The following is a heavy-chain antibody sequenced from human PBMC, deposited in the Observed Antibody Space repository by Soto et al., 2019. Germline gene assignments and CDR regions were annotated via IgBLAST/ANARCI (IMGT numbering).Heavy chain of an antibody. CDR2: IKSKTDGGTT. D-gene: IGHD3-10*01. V-gene: IGHV3-15*01. CDR3: TTADAWGELWFGELVFDY. J-gene: IGHJ4*02. CDR1: GFTFSNAW. Sequence: EVQLVESGGGLVKPGGSLRLSCAASGFTFSNAWMSWVRQAPGKGLEWVGRIKSKTDGGTTDYAAPVQGRFTISSYDSKNTIYLQMNSQKTEDAAVYYCTTADAWGELWFGELVFDYWGQGTRVTVSS.